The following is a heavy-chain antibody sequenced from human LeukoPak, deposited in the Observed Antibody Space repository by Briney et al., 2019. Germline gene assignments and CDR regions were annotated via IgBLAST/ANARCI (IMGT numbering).Heavy chain of an antibody. CDR3: ATENYYDSSGYYPDAFDI. Sequence: GGPLRLSCAASGFTFSGYWMNWVRQAPGKGLEWVANIKQDGRERSYVDSVKGRFTISRDDAKNSLYLQMNSLRAEDTAVYYCATENYYDSSGYYPDAFDIWGQGTMVTVSS. J-gene: IGHJ3*02. V-gene: IGHV3-7*01. CDR2: IKQDGRER. D-gene: IGHD3-22*01. CDR1: GFTFSGYW.